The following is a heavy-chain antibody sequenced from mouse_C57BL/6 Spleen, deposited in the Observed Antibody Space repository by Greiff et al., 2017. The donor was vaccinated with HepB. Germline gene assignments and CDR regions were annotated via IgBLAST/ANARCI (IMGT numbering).Heavy chain of an antibody. CDR2: IDPENGDT. J-gene: IGHJ2*01. CDR1: GFNIKDDY. Sequence: EVHLVESGAELVRPGASVKLSCTASGFNIKDDYMHWVKQRPEQGLEWIGWIDPENGDTEYASKFQGKATITADTSSNTAYLQLSSLTSEDTAVYYCTHYYGSSHYFDYWGQGTTLTVSS. CDR3: THYYGSSHYFDY. D-gene: IGHD1-1*01. V-gene: IGHV14-4*01.